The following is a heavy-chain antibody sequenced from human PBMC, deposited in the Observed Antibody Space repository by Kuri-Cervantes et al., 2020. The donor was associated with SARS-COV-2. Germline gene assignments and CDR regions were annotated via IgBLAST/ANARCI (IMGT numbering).Heavy chain of an antibody. CDR2: IKSKTDGGTT. V-gene: IGHV3-15*01. CDR3: TTDPIIVGATTWHFQH. J-gene: IGHJ1*01. CDR1: GFTFSTYA. Sequence: GGSLRLSCAASGFTFSTYAINWVRQAPGKGLEWVGRIKSKTDGGTTDYAAPVKGRFTISRDDSKNTLYLQMNSLKTEDTAVYYCTTDPIIVGATTWHFQHWGQGTLVTVSS. D-gene: IGHD1-26*01.